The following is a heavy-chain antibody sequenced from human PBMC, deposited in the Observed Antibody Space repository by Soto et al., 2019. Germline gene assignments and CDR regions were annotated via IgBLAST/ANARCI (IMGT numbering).Heavy chain of an antibody. V-gene: IGHV4-31*03. CDR1: GGSISSGGYY. Sequence: QVQLQESGRGLVKPSQTRSLTCTVSGGSISSGGYYWSWIRQHPGKGLEWIGYIYYSGSTYYNPSLKSRVTIPADTSKNQSSLKLSSVTGADTAVYYCARVGSADYYYGMDVWGQGATVTVSS. D-gene: IGHD1-1*01. J-gene: IGHJ6*02. CDR2: IYYSGST. CDR3: ARVGSADYYYGMDV.